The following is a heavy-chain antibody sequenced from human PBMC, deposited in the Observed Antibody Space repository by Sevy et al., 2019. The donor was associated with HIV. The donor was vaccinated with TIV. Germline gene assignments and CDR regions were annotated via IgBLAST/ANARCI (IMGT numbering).Heavy chain of an antibody. D-gene: IGHD3-22*01. CDR3: TRGYYYDSSGYSDY. J-gene: IGHJ4*02. Sequence: GGSLRLSCTGSGFTFGDYAMSWFRQAPGMGLEWVGFIGSKDYGGATEDAASVKGRFTISRDDSTSIADLQMNSMKTEDTAVYYCTRGYYYDSSGYSDYWGQGTLVTVSS. V-gene: IGHV3-49*03. CDR2: IGSKDYGGAT. CDR1: GFTFGDYA.